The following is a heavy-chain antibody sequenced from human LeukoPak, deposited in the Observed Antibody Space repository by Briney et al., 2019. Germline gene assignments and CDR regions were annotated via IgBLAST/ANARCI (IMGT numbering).Heavy chain of an antibody. CDR3: AADIGPAQIYYYYMDV. Sequence: HPGGSLRLSCAASGFTFSSYWMHWVRQAPGKGLVWVSRINTDGSATSYADSVKGRFTISRDNAKNTLYLQMNSLRAEDTAVYYCAADIGPAQIYYYYMDVWGKGTTVTVSS. V-gene: IGHV3-74*01. J-gene: IGHJ6*03. D-gene: IGHD6-25*01. CDR1: GFTFSSYW. CDR2: INTDGSAT.